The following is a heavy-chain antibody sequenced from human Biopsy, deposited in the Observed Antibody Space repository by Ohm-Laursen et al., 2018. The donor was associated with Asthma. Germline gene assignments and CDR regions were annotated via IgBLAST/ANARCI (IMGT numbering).Heavy chain of an antibody. V-gene: IGHV3-30*03. J-gene: IGHJ3*02. Sequence: SLRLSCTASGFSFNSYGMHWVRQAPGKGLAWVAVMSFDGRQTYYADSVKGRFTISRDNSKNTLYLQMNSLRAEDTAVYYCVRDGTDDAFDIWGQGTVVSVSS. D-gene: IGHD1-1*01. CDR3: VRDGTDDAFDI. CDR2: MSFDGRQT. CDR1: GFSFNSYG.